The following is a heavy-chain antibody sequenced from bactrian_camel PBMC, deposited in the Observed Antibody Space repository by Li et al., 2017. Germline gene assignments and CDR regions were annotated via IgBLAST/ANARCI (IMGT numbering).Heavy chain of an antibody. J-gene: IGHJ4*01. CDR3: ALQPRRLDCPYDNDYNY. CDR2: IDSLGAKT. V-gene: IGHV3-2*01. Sequence: QVQLVESGGGPVQAGGSLRLSCTTPGYWYRGYCMGWFRQAPGKEREAVASIDSLGAKTYARSVTGRFTIDKDNAKNTLYLQMNSLKPEDTAMYYCALQPRRLDCPYDNDYNYWGQGTQVTVS. CDR1: GYWYRGYC. D-gene: IGHD4*01.